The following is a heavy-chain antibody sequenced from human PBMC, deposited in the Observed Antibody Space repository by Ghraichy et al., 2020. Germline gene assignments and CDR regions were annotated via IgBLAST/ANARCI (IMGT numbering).Heavy chain of an antibody. CDR3: ARDRYSDNYYFDY. V-gene: IGHV3-48*02. J-gene: IGHJ4*02. Sequence: GESLNISCAASGFTFSSYSMNWVRQAPGKGLEWVSYISSSSSTIYYADSVKGRFTISRDNAKNSLYLQMNSLRDEDTAVYYCARDRYSDNYYFDYWGQGTLVTVSS. CDR1: GFTFSSYS. CDR2: ISSSSSTI. D-gene: IGHD3-16*02.